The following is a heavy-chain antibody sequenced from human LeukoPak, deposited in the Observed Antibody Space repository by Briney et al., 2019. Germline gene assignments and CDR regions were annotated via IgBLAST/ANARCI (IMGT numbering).Heavy chain of an antibody. V-gene: IGHV3-53*01. D-gene: IGHD4-11*01. CDR2: IYSGGST. CDR3: AKDHHDYSNYALLDY. Sequence: GGSLRLSCAASGFTVSSNYMSWVRQAPGKGLEWVSVIYSGGSTYYADSVKGRFTISRDNSKNTLYLQMNSLRAEDTAVYYCAKDHHDYSNYALLDYWGQGTLVTVSS. J-gene: IGHJ4*02. CDR1: GFTVSSNY.